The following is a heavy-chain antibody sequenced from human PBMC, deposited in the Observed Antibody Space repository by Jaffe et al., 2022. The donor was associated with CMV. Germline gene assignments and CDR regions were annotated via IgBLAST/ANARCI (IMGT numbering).Heavy chain of an antibody. D-gene: IGHD3-22*01. CDR1: GGSISSYY. Sequence: QVQLQESGPGLVKPSETLSLTCTVSGGSISSYYWSWIRQPPGKGLEWIGYIYYSGSTNYNPSLKSRVTISVDTSKNQFSLKLSSVTAADTAVYYCARHRYYYDSSGLDAFDIWGQGTMVTVSS. J-gene: IGHJ3*02. CDR2: IYYSGST. CDR3: ARHRYYYDSSGLDAFDI. V-gene: IGHV4-59*08.